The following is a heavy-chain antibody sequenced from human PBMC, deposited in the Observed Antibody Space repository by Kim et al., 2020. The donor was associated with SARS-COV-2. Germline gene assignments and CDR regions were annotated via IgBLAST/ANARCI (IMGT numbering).Heavy chain of an antibody. CDR3: AKDFYGDNSGAGAFDM. CDR2: ISGSGGST. CDR1: GFTFSSFA. J-gene: IGHJ3*02. D-gene: IGHD2-15*01. Sequence: GGSLRLSCAASGFTFSSFAMNWVRQAPGKGLEWVSGISGSGGSTYYADSVKGRFTFSRDNSKNTLYLQMNSLRAEDTAVYYCAKDFYGDNSGAGAFDMWCQGTMV. V-gene: IGHV3-23*01.